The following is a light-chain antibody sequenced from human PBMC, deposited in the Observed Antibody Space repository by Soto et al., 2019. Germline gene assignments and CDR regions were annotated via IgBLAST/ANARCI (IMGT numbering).Light chain of an antibody. CDR2: KAS. CDR1: QSIRSW. V-gene: IGKV1-5*03. CDR3: QQYNSYPLT. Sequence: DIQMTQSPSTLSASVGDRVTITCRASQSIRSWLAWDQQKPGKAPKLLIYKASSLESGVPSRFSGSGSGTEFTLTISSLQPDDFATYYGQQYNSYPLTFGGGTKVEIK. J-gene: IGKJ4*01.